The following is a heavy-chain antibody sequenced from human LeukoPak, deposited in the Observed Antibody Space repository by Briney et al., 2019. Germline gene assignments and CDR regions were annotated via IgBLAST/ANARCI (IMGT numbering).Heavy chain of an antibody. CDR2: IYYSGST. D-gene: IGHD3-22*01. CDR1: GGSISSYY. Sequence: PSETLSLTCTVSGGSISSYYWSWIRRPPGKGLEWIGYIYYSGSTNYNPSLKSRVTISVDTSKNQFSLKLSSVTAADTAVYYCARLSYDSSGSYYFDYWGQGTLVTVSS. J-gene: IGHJ4*02. CDR3: ARLSYDSSGSYYFDY. V-gene: IGHV4-59*08.